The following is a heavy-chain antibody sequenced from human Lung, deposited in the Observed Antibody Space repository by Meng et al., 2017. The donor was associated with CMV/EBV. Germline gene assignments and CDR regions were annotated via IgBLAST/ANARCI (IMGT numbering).Heavy chain of an antibody. CDR2: IYHSGST. V-gene: IGHV4-38-2*01. D-gene: IGHD4-11*01. Sequence: SXTXSLXCPVSGYSISSGYYWGWIRQPPGKGLEWIGSIYHSGSTYYNPSLKSRVTISVDTYKNQFSLKVSSVTAADTAVYHCARSSSTVFWFDPWGQGTLVTVSS. CDR3: ARSSSTVFWFDP. CDR1: GYSISSGYY. J-gene: IGHJ5*02.